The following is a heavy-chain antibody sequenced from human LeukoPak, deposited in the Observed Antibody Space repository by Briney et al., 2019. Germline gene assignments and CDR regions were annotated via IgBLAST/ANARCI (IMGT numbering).Heavy chain of an antibody. CDR1: GYSITSGYY. CDR2: VYRSGNT. V-gene: IGHV4-38-2*02. Sequence: AETLSLTCTVSGYSITSGYYWVRTRQPPGKGLEWICAVYRSGNTFYNPSLKSRVAISVDTSKNLFSLNLYSVTAADTAVYFCARSGPYYYHYLDVWGKGTTVTVSS. J-gene: IGHJ6*03. CDR3: ARSGPYYYHYLDV. D-gene: IGHD3-10*01.